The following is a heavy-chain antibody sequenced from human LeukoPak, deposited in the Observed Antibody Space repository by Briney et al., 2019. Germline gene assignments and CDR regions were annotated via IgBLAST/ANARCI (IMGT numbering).Heavy chain of an antibody. J-gene: IGHJ6*02. CDR3: ARASSGAIYYYGIDV. Sequence: SETLSLTCTVSGDSISRSYWTWIRQSPGNRLEWIGCIYSSGSTRYNPSLKSRVTISEDTSKTQFSLRLSSVTAADTAVYYCARASSGAIYYYGIDVWGQGTTVTVS. CDR2: IYSSGST. CDR1: GDSISRSY. V-gene: IGHV4-59*01. D-gene: IGHD3-10*01.